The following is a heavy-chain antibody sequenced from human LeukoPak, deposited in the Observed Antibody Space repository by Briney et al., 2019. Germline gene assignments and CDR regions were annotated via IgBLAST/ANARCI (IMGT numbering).Heavy chain of an antibody. J-gene: IGHJ4*02. V-gene: IGHV3-7*01. Sequence: PGGSLRLSCAASGFTFSSYWMSWVRQAPGKGLEWVANIKQDGSNKYYADSVKGRFTISRDNSKNTLYLQMNSLRAEDTAVYYCAKVVVGPSRDGYNHFDYWGQGTLVTVSS. CDR2: IKQDGSNK. CDR3: AKVVVGPSRDGYNHFDY. D-gene: IGHD5-24*01. CDR1: GFTFSSYW.